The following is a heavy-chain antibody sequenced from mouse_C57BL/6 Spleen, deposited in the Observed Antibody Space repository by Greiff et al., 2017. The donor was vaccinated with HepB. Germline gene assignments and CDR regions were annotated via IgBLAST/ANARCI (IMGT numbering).Heavy chain of an antibody. J-gene: IGHJ2*01. CDR1: GFTFSDYY. CDR3: ARDHEGNWPYFDY. CDR2: INYDGSST. Sequence: EVKLMESEGGLVQPGSSMKLSCTASGFTFSDYYMAWVRQVPEKGLEWVANINYDGSSTYYLDSLKSRFIISRDNAKNILYLQMSSLKSEDTATYDCARDHEGNWPYFDYWGQGTTLTVSS. D-gene: IGHD4-1*02. V-gene: IGHV5-16*01.